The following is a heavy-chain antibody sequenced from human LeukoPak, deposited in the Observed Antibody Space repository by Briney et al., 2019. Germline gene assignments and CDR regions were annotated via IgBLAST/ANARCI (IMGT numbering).Heavy chain of an antibody. CDR1: GFTFSTYW. J-gene: IGHJ4*02. V-gene: IGHV3-74*03. CDR2: TNGDGSTT. Sequence: GGSLRLSCTASGFTFSTYWINWVRQSPGKGLVWVALTNGDGSTTTHADSVKGRFTISRGNAKNTAYLQMNSLRDEDTAVYYCARDYAGSPDYWGQGTLVTVSA. CDR3: ARDYAGSPDY. D-gene: IGHD3-10*01.